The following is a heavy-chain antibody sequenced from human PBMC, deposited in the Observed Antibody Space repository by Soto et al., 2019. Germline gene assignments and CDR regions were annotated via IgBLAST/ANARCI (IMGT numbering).Heavy chain of an antibody. CDR1: GYSISSSNW. V-gene: IGHV4-28*01. CDR2: IYYSGTT. Sequence: QVQLQESGPGLVKPSDTLSLTCAVSGYSISSSNWWGWIRQPPGKGLEWIGYIYYSGTTYYNPSLKNQVTMSVDTSKNQFSVKLTSVTAADTAVYYCAGREIQGPIDYWGQGTLVTVSS. J-gene: IGHJ4*02. D-gene: IGHD1-26*01. CDR3: AGREIQGPIDY.